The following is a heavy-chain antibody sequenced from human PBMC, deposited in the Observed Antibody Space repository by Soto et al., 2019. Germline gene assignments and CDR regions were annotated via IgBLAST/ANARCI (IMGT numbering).Heavy chain of an antibody. CDR2: LNHSGST. J-gene: IGHJ6*02. CDR1: GGSFSGYY. D-gene: IGHD3-10*01. V-gene: IGHV4-34*01. CDR3: ARGQGTAHSYYGPDV. Sequence: PSETLSLTCAVYGGSFSGYYWSWIRQPPGKGLEWIGDLNHSGSTNYNPSLKSRVTIAVNTSKNQFSLILSSVTAADTAVYYCARGQGTAHSYYGPDVWGQGTTVTVSS.